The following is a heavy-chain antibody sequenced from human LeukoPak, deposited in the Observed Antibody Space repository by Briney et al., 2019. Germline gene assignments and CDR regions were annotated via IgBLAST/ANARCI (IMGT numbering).Heavy chain of an antibody. CDR2: IYSGGST. CDR1: GFTVSSNY. CDR3: ARSSRGDSSGYYPRYFDY. J-gene: IGHJ4*02. D-gene: IGHD3-22*01. V-gene: IGHV3-66*02. Sequence: GGSLRLSCAASGFTVSSNYMSSVRQAPGKGLESVSVIYSGGSTYCADSVKGRFTISRDNSKNTLYLQMNSLRAEDTAVYYCARSSRGDSSGYYPRYFDYWGQGTLVTVSS.